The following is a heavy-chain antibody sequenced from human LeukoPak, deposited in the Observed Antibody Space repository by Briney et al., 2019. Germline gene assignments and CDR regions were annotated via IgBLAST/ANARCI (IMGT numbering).Heavy chain of an antibody. CDR2: ISSSSSYI. J-gene: IGHJ4*02. D-gene: IGHD3-22*01. CDR1: GFTFSSYS. V-gene: IGHV3-21*01. Sequence: PGGSLRLSCAASGFTFSSYSMNWVRQAPGKGLEWVSSISSSSSYIYYADSVKSRFTISRDNAKNSLYLQMNSLRAEDTAVYYCAREYYDSSGYYSHWGQGTLVTVSS. CDR3: AREYYDSSGYYSH.